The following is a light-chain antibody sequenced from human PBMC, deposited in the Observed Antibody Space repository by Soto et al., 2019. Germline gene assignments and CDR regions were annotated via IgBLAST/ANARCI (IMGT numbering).Light chain of an antibody. CDR1: SSDIGAYNF. Sequence: QSLLTQPAPLSRSPGHSITISCTGTSSDIGAYNFVSWYQQHPGKAPKLMLYDVNIRPSGVSNRFSGSKSGNTASLTISGLQAEDEADYYCTSWTTSTTMIFGGGTKVTV. CDR2: DVN. V-gene: IGLV2-14*03. J-gene: IGLJ2*01. CDR3: TSWTTSTTMI.